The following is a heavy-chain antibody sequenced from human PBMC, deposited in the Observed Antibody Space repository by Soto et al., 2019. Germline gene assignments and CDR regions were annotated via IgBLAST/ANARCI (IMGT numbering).Heavy chain of an antibody. CDR3: ARDRFQISEVGDNWFDP. D-gene: IGHD3-3*01. CDR2: IHYIGST. J-gene: IGHJ5*02. CDR1: GGSISSYY. V-gene: IGHV4-59*01. Sequence: PSETLSLTCTISGGSISSYYWSWIRQSPGKGLEWIGYIHYIGSTNYNPSLKSRVTISIDTSRNQFSLNLTSVTAADTAVYYCARDRFQISEVGDNWFDPWGQGTLVTVSS.